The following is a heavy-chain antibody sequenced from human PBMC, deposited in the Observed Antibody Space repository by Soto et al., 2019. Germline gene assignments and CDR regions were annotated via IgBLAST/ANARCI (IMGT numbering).Heavy chain of an antibody. CDR3: ARVTMVIRDSDHFGVDV. J-gene: IGHJ6*02. Sequence: SETLSLTCLVSGFPISSPYSWGWIRQPPGKGLEWIGSISHTGTTSYSPSLTSRVSISVDTSKNQVSLKLTSVTAADTAVYFCARVTMVIRDSDHFGVDVWGHGTTVTV. V-gene: IGHV4-38-2*02. CDR1: GFPISSPYS. D-gene: IGHD4-17*01. CDR2: ISHTGTT.